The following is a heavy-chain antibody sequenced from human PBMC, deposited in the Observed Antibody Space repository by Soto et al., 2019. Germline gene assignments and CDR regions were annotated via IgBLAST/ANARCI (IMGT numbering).Heavy chain of an antibody. CDR2: IWHDVSNK. CDR1: GFTFSSYG. J-gene: IGHJ6*02. D-gene: IGHD5-18*01. Sequence: QVHLVESGGGVVQPGSSLRLSCAASGFTFSSYGMHWVRQAPGKGLEWVAVIWHDVSNKYYADSVKGRFTISRDNSKNTLYLQMNSLRSEDTAVYYCARTGDSGYSYSGSYYYYGMDVLGRVTTVTVCS. V-gene: IGHV3-33*01. CDR3: ARTGDSGYSYSGSYYYYGMDV.